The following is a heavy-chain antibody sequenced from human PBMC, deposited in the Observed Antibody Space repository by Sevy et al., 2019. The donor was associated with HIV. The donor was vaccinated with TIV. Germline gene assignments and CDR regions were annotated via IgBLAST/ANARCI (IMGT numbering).Heavy chain of an antibody. Sequence: ASVKVSCKASGYTFTSYGISWVRQAPGQGLEWMGWISAYNGNTNYAQKLQGRVTMTTDTSTSTAYMELRSLRSDDTAVYYCASEGYYDILSDYYYGMDVWGQGTTVTVSS. CDR1: GYTFTSYG. D-gene: IGHD3-9*01. V-gene: IGHV1-18*01. CDR3: ASEGYYDILSDYYYGMDV. J-gene: IGHJ6*02. CDR2: ISAYNGNT.